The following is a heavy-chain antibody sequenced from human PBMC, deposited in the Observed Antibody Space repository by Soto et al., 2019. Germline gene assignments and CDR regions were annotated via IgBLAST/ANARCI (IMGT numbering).Heavy chain of an antibody. V-gene: IGHV3-66*01. Sequence: LRLSCAASGFTVSSNYMSWVRQAPGKGLEWVSVIYSGGSTYYADSVKGRFTISRDNSKNTLYLQMNSLRAEDAAVYYCAKVRIAAPGPLGSHYFDYWGQGTLVTVSS. J-gene: IGHJ4*02. CDR1: GFTVSSNY. CDR3: AKVRIAAPGPLGSHYFDY. D-gene: IGHD6-13*01. CDR2: IYSGGST.